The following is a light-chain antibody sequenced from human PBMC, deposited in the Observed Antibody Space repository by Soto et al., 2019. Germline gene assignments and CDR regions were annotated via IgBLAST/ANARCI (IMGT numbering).Light chain of an antibody. CDR3: QQYGSSRT. Sequence: EIVLTQSPCTLSLSPGERATLSCRASQSVINYLAWYQQKPGQAPRLLICGASSRATGIPDRFSGSGSGTDFTLTISRLEPEDFAVYYCQQYGSSRTFGQGTQVDIK. V-gene: IGKV3-20*01. J-gene: IGKJ1*01. CDR1: QSVINY. CDR2: GAS.